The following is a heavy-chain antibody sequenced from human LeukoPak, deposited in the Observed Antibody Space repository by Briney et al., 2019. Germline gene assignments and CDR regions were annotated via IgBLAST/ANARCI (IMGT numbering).Heavy chain of an antibody. Sequence: SETLSLTCTVSGGSFSIYYWSWIRQPAGKGLEWIGRIYTSGSTNYDPSLKSRVTMSVDTSKNQFSLNLNSVTAADTAVYYCARGPTTVTRAFDYWGQGTLVTVSS. D-gene: IGHD4-17*01. CDR2: IYTSGST. J-gene: IGHJ4*02. CDR3: ARGPTTVTRAFDY. V-gene: IGHV4-4*07. CDR1: GGSFSIYY.